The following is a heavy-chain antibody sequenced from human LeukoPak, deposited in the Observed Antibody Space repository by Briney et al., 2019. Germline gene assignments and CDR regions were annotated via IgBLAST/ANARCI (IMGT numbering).Heavy chain of an antibody. D-gene: IGHD3-22*01. CDR1: GGTFSSYA. CDR2: IIPIFGTA. V-gene: IGHV1-69*13. CDR3: ARGDYYYDSSGYRLEEGGKFDY. Sequence: SVKVSCKASGGTFSSYAISWVRQAPGQGLEWMGGIIPIFGTANYAQKFQGRVTITADESTSTAYMELSSLRSEDTAVYYCARGDYYYDSSGYRLEEGGKFDYWGQGTLVTVFS. J-gene: IGHJ4*02.